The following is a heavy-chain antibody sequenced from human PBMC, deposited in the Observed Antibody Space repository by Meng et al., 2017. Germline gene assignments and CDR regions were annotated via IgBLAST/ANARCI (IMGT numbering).Heavy chain of an antibody. CDR3: TRDPMGYKSKKHFDY. CDR2: IRSKAYGGTT. Sequence: GESLKISLSGPGFPLSRYWMSWVRQAPGKGLEWGGFIRSKAYGGTTEYAASVKGRFTISRDDSNTIAYLQMNSLKAEDTAVYYCTRDPMGYKSKKHFDYWGQGTLVTVSS. J-gene: IGHJ4*02. CDR1: GFPLSRYW. V-gene: IGHV3-49*04. D-gene: IGHD5-24*01.